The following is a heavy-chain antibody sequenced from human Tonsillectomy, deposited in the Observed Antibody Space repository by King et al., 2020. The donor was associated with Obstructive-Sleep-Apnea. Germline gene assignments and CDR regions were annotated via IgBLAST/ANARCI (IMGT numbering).Heavy chain of an antibody. CDR1: GFTFSTYG. J-gene: IGHJ5*01. CDR2: LWYDGSNK. CDR3: VKDTGPRYNYGVFDS. V-gene: IGHV3-33*06. D-gene: IGHD5-18*01. Sequence: VQLVESGGGVVQPGRSLRLSCVASGFTFSTYGMHWVRQAPGKGLEWVAVLWYDGSNKKYGDPVKGRFTISRDNSKNTLYLQMNSLRAEDTAVYYRVKDTGPRYNYGVFDSWGQGTLVTVSS.